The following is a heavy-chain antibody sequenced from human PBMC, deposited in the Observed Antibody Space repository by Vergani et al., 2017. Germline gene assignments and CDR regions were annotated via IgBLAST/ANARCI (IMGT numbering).Heavy chain of an antibody. V-gene: IGHV3-49*03. CDR3: AKDRSLMVRGVIIADWYFDL. J-gene: IGHJ2*01. CDR1: GFTFGDYA. D-gene: IGHD3-10*01. CDR2: IRSKAYGGTT. Sequence: EVQLVESGGGLVQPGRSLRLSCTASGFTFGDYAMSWFRQAPGKGLEWVGFIRSKAYGGTTEYAASVKGRFTISRDDSKNTLYLQMNSLRAEDTAVYYCAKDRSLMVRGVIIADWYFDLWGRGTLVTVSS.